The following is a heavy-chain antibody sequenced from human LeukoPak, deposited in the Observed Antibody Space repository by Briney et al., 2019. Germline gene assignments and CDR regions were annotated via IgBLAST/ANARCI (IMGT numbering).Heavy chain of an antibody. CDR1: GGSISSYY. D-gene: IGHD2-21*02. Sequence: SETLSLTCTVSGGSISSYYWSWIRHPPGKGLEWIGYIYYSGSTNYNPSLKSRVTISVDTSKNQFSLKLSSVTAADTAVYYCARGVVVVTAIVPDAFDIWGQGTMVTVSS. J-gene: IGHJ3*02. CDR2: IYYSGST. V-gene: IGHV4-59*01. CDR3: ARGVVVVTAIVPDAFDI.